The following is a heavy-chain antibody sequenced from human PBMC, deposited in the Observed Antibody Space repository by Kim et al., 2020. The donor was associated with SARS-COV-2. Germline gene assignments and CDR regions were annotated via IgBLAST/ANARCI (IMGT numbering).Heavy chain of an antibody. Sequence: VKGRFTISRDNSKNTLYLQMNSLRAEDTAVYYCARDLLFSYSSSWPGFDYWGQGTLVTVSS. CDR3: ARDLLFSYSSSWPGFDY. J-gene: IGHJ4*02. D-gene: IGHD6-13*01. V-gene: IGHV3-30*07.